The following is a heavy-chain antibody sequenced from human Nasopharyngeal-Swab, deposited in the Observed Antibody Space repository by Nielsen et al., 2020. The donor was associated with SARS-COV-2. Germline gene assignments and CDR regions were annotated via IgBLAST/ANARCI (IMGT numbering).Heavy chain of an antibody. J-gene: IGHJ5*02. CDR2: ISGSGGST. V-gene: IGHV3-23*01. CDR3: AADYDILTGYYVTT. D-gene: IGHD3-9*01. CDR1: GFTFSSYA. Sequence: GESLKISCAASGFTFSSYAMSWVRQAPGKGLEWVSAISGSGGSTYYADSVKGRFTISRDNSKNTLYLQMNSLRAEDTAVYYCAADYDILTGYYVTTWGQGILVTVSS.